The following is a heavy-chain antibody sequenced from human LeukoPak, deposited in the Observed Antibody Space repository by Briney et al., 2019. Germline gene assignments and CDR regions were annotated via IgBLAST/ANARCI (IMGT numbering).Heavy chain of an antibody. V-gene: IGHV1-2*06. J-gene: IGHJ4*02. D-gene: IGHD3-3*01. CDR3: AREGRDGTIFGVVDY. Sequence: ASVKVSCEASGYTFTGYYMHWVRQAPGQGLEWMGRINPNSGGTNYAQKFQGRVTMTRDTSISTAYMELSRLRSDDTAVYYCAREGRDGTIFGVVDYWGQGTLVTVSS. CDR1: GYTFTGYY. CDR2: INPNSGGT.